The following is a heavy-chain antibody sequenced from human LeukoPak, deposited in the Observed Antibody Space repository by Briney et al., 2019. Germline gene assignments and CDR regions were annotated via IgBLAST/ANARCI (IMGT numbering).Heavy chain of an antibody. CDR3: ARDSSVASSGSPVYYYYMDV. V-gene: IGHV1-2*02. D-gene: IGHD3-22*01. J-gene: IGHJ6*03. Sequence: ASVKVSCKASGYTFTGYYMHWVRQAPGQGLEWMGWINPNSGGTNYAQKFQGRVTMTRDTSISTAYMELSRLRSDDTAMYYCARDSSVASSGSPVYYYYMDVWGKGTTVTVSS. CDR2: INPNSGGT. CDR1: GYTFTGYY.